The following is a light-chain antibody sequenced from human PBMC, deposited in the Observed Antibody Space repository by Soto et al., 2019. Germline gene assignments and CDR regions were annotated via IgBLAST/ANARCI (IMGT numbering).Light chain of an antibody. CDR1: QDISNY. CDR2: DAS. J-gene: IGKJ5*01. Sequence: DIQMTQSPSSLSASVGDRVTITCQASQDISNYLNWYQQKPGKAPKLLIYDASNLETGVPFRFSGSGSGTDFTLIISSVQPEDFATYYCQQLNTYPITFGQGTRLEIK. CDR3: QQLNTYPIT. V-gene: IGKV1-33*01.